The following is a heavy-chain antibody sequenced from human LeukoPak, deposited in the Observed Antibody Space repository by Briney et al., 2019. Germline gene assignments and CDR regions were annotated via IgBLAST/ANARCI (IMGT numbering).Heavy chain of an antibody. CDR2: ISSSSYI. J-gene: IGHJ4*02. CDR1: GFTFSSYS. CDR3: ARAVDGDYLDY. D-gene: IGHD4-17*01. Sequence: PGGSLRLSCAASGFTFSSYSMNWVRQAPGKGLEWVSSISSSSYIYYADSVKGRFTISRDNAKNSLYLQMNSLRAEDTAVYYCARAVDGDYLDYWGQGTLVTVPS. V-gene: IGHV3-21*01.